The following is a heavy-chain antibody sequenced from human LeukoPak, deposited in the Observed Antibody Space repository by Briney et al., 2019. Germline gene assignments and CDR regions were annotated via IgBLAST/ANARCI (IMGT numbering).Heavy chain of an antibody. V-gene: IGHV4-59*01. CDR2: IYYSGTT. Sequence: PSETLSLTCTVSGASINTYYWSWIRQPPGKGLEWIGYIYYSGTTSYNPPLKTRVTISIDTSKNQFSLKLSSVTAADTAVYYCARVLRPTASQYYFDYWGQGTLVTVSS. J-gene: IGHJ4*02. D-gene: IGHD4-17*01. CDR3: ARVLRPTASQYYFDY. CDR1: GASINTYY.